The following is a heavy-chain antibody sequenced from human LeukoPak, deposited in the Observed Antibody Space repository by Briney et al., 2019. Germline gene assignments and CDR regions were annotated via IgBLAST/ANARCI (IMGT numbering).Heavy chain of an antibody. Sequence: PSETLSLTCTVSGGPITTYYWSWIRQPPGKGLEWIGYMFYLGNTNYNPSLKSRVTMSIDTSKNQFSLKPSSVTAADTAVYYCARDSLDYYGSDLVAFEIWGQGTMVTVPS. CDR3: ARDSLDYYGSDLVAFEI. CDR1: GGPITTYY. V-gene: IGHV4-59*01. J-gene: IGHJ3*02. D-gene: IGHD3-10*01. CDR2: MFYLGNT.